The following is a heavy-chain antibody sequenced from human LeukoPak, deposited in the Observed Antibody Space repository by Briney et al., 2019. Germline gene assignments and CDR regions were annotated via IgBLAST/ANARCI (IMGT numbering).Heavy chain of an antibody. J-gene: IGHJ4*02. V-gene: IGHV4-39*01. Sequence: PSETLSLTCSVSGGSISSSSYYWGWIRQPPGKGLEWIGSIYYSGSTYDNPSLKSRVTVSVDTSKNQFSLKLTSVTAADTAVYFCARHYDISRYYYSFDYWGQGTLVTVSS. CDR2: IYYSGST. CDR1: GGSISSSSYY. CDR3: ARHYDISRYYYSFDY. D-gene: IGHD3-22*01.